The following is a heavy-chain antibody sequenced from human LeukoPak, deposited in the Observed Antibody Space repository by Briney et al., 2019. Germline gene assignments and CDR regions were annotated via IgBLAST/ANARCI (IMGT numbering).Heavy chain of an antibody. Sequence: ASVKVSCKASGYTFTSYGISWVRQAPGQGLEWMGGIIPIFGTANYAQRFQGRVTITADESTSTAYMELSSLRSEDTAVYYCARGYYDSSGYFDYWGQGTLVTVSS. V-gene: IGHV1-69*13. CDR2: IIPIFGTA. CDR3: ARGYYDSSGYFDY. CDR1: GYTFTSYG. J-gene: IGHJ4*02. D-gene: IGHD3-22*01.